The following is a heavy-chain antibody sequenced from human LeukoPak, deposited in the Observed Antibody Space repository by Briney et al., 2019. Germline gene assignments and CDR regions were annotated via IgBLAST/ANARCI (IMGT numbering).Heavy chain of an antibody. Sequence: SETLSLTCAVYGGXFSGYYCSWIRQPPGKGLEWIGEINHSGSTNYNPSLKSRVTISVDTSKNQFSLELSSATAADTAVYYCARAREDIVVVPAAISLEFDYWGQGTLVTVSS. CDR2: INHSGST. CDR1: GGXFSGYY. D-gene: IGHD2-2*01. J-gene: IGHJ4*02. V-gene: IGHV4-34*01. CDR3: ARAREDIVVVPAAISLEFDY.